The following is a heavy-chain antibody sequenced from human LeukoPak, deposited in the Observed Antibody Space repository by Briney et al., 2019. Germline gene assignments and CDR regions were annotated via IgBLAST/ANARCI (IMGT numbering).Heavy chain of an antibody. D-gene: IGHD3-10*01. CDR1: GXSISSYY. Sequence: KTSETLSLTCTVSGXSISSYYWSWIRQPPGKGLEWIGYIYYSGSTNYNPSLKSRVTISVDTSKKEFSLKLSSVTAADTAVYYCARVARSITSPYYFDYWGQGTLVTVSS. J-gene: IGHJ4*02. CDR3: ARVARSITSPYYFDY. CDR2: IYYSGST. V-gene: IGHV4-59*01.